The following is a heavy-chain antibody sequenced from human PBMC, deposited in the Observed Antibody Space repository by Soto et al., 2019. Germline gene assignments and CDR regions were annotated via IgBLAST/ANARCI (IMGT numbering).Heavy chain of an antibody. Sequence: PSETLSLTCVVSGGPISSGGYSWTWIRQPPGRGLEWIGYISQSGSADYNPFLKSRVTISVDTSKNQFSLKLSSVTAADTAVYYCARQYSSGWYLPYYFDYWGQGTLVTVSS. D-gene: IGHD6-19*01. V-gene: IGHV4-30-2*03. J-gene: IGHJ4*02. CDR3: ARQYSSGWYLPYYFDY. CDR1: GGPISSGGYS. CDR2: ISQSGSA.